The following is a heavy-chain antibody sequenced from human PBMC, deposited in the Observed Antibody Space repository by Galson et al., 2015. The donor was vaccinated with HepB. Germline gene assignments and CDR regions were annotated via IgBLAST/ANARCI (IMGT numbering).Heavy chain of an antibody. J-gene: IGHJ5*02. CDR1: GFTFSSYG. CDR2: VSYDGSNK. CDR3: AKDGGRGYNYGPNGFDP. V-gene: IGHV3-30*18. Sequence: SLRLSCAASGFTFSSYGMHWVRQAPGKGLEWVAVVSYDGSNKYYADSVKGRFTISRDNSKNTLYLQMNSLRAEDTAIYYCAKDGGRGYNYGPNGFDPWGQGTLVTVSS. D-gene: IGHD5-18*01.